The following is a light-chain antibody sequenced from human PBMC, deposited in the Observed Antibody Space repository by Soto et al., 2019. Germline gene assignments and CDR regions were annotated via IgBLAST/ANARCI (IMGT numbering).Light chain of an antibody. Sequence: DIQLTQSPSFLSASVGDRVTITCRASQGISSFLAWYQQKLGQAPKLLIYAASTLESGVSLRFSGSGSGTEFTLTISSLQPEHFATYYCQHLNSYPRALAFGGGTKVEI. CDR1: QGISSF. CDR2: AAS. V-gene: IGKV1-9*01. CDR3: QHLNSYPRALA. J-gene: IGKJ4*01.